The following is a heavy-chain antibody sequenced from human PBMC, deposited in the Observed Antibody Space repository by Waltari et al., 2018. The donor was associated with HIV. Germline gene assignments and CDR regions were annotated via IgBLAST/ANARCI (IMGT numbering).Heavy chain of an antibody. CDR1: GYTFTGYY. J-gene: IGHJ6*02. Sequence: QVQLVQSGAEVKKPGASVKVSCKASGYTFTGYYMHWVRQAPGQGLEWMGWINPNSGGTNYAQKFQGRVTMTRDTSISTAYMELSRLRSDDTAVYYCARDLSRITIFGVSLYGMDVWGQGTTVTVSS. CDR2: INPNSGGT. V-gene: IGHV1-2*02. CDR3: ARDLSRITIFGVSLYGMDV. D-gene: IGHD3-3*01.